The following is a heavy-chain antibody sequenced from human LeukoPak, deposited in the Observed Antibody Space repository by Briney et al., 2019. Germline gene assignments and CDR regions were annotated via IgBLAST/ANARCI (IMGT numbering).Heavy chain of an antibody. D-gene: IGHD6-19*01. Sequence: SFGDYGMSWVRQAPGKGLEWIGYIYYSGTTYYNPSLKSRVTISVDTSKNQFSLKLNSVTAADTALYYCARVVAGVLDYWGQGTLVTVSS. V-gene: IGHV4-30-4*08. CDR2: IYYSGTT. CDR3: ARVVAGVLDY. J-gene: IGHJ4*02. CDR1: SFGDYG.